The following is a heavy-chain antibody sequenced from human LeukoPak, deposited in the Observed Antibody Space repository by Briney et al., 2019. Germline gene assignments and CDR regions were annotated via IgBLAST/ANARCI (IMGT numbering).Heavy chain of an antibody. CDR1: GFTFSSYA. CDR3: AKEVAVAGYYYYGMDV. J-gene: IGHJ6*02. V-gene: IGHV3-23*01. CDR2: ISGSGGST. D-gene: IGHD6-19*01. Sequence: GGSLRLSCAASGFTFSSYAMSWVRQAPGKGLEWVSAISGSGGSTYYADSVKGRFTISRDNSKNTLYLQMNSLRAEDTAVYYCAKEVAVAGYYYYGMDVRGQGTTVTVSS.